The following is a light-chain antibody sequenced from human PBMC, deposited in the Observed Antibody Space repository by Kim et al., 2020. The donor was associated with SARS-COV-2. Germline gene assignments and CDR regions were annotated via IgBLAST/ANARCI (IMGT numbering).Light chain of an antibody. CDR1: QAAGCTV. Sequence: APPPGKTSQAAGCTVLARYQVKAGQAPRLLTYGASKRATGIPDRFSAGGSGTDFTLTINRLGPEDSAVYYCQQFSAAPNKYTFGPGTKLEI. CDR3: QQFSAAPNKYT. J-gene: IGKJ2*01. CDR2: GAS. V-gene: IGKV3-20*01.